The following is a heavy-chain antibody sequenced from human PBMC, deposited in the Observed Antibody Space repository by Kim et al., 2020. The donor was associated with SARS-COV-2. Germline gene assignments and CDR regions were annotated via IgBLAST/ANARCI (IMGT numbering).Heavy chain of an antibody. CDR2: IYYSGST. J-gene: IGHJ4*02. D-gene: IGHD3-22*01. V-gene: IGHV4-59*13. Sequence: SETLSLTCTVSGGSISSYYWSWIRQPPGKGLEWIGYIYYSGSTNYNPSLKSRVTISVDTSKNQFSLKLSSVTAADTAVYYCARGSRYYDSSGYPPFDYWGQGTLVTVSS. CDR1: GGSISSYY. CDR3: ARGSRYYDSSGYPPFDY.